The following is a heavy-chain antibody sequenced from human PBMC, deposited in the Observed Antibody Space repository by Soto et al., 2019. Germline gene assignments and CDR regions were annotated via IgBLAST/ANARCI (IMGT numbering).Heavy chain of an antibody. CDR1: GFTFSSHW. V-gene: IGHV3-74*01. CDR2: IKYDGSTT. CDR3: ARGIRNYYGMDV. D-gene: IGHD5-18*01. Sequence: GGSLRLSCVASGFTFSSHWMHWVRQAPGKGLVWVSRIKYDGSTTSYADSVKGRFTISRDNAKNTVYLEMNSLRAEDTAVYYCARGIRNYYGMDVWGRGTTVTVSS. J-gene: IGHJ6*02.